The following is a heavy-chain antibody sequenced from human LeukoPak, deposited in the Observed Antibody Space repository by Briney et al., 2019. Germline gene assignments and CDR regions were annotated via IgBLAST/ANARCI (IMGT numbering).Heavy chain of an antibody. CDR1: GFTFSSYA. Sequence: PGGSLRLSCAASGFTFSSYAMSWVRQAPGKGLEWVSAISGSGGSTYYADSVKGRFTISRDNSKNTPYLQMNSLRAEDTAVYYCAKDLDGYYDSSRYSYYFDYWGQGTLVTVSS. CDR3: AKDLDGYYDSSRYSYYFDY. D-gene: IGHD3-22*01. J-gene: IGHJ4*02. V-gene: IGHV3-23*01. CDR2: ISGSGGST.